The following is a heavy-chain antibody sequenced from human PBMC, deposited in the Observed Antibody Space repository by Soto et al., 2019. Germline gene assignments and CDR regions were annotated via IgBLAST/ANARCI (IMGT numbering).Heavy chain of an antibody. CDR2: VYYTGST. D-gene: IGHD2-21*02. CDR1: GASIRSTDYY. V-gene: IGHV4-30-4*01. J-gene: IGHJ5*02. Sequence: PSETLSLTCTVSGASIRSTDYYWSWIRQAPXKGLEWIGYVYYTGSTYYNPSLMSRLTISVDTSKNQFSLKLTSVTAAETAVYYCVRTAREGAVAPHWFDRWGQGTQVTVCS. CDR3: VRTAREGAVAPHWFDR.